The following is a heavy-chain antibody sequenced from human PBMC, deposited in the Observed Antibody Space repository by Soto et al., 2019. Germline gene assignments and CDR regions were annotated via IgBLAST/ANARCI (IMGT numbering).Heavy chain of an antibody. CDR2: ISGSGGST. CDR1: GFTFSSYA. V-gene: IGHV3-23*01. J-gene: IGHJ1*01. Sequence: PGGSLRLSCAASGFTFSSYAMSWVRHAPGKGLEWVSAISGSGGSTYYADSVKGRFTISRDNSKNTLYLQMNSLRAEDTAVYYCAKDTRSAYYYDSSGHAGAFQHWGQGTLVTVSS. D-gene: IGHD3-22*01. CDR3: AKDTRSAYYYDSSGHAGAFQH.